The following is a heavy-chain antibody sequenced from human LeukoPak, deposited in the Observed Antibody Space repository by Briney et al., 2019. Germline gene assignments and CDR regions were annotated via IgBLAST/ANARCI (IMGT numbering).Heavy chain of an antibody. Sequence: SETLSLTCTVSGGSISSYYWSWIRQPPGKGLEWVGYIYYSGSTNYNPSLKSRVTISVDTSKNQFSLKLRSVTAADTAVYYCAGYYDSSGSFDYWGQGILVTVSS. J-gene: IGHJ4*02. CDR1: GGSISSYY. CDR3: AGYYDSSGSFDY. CDR2: IYYSGST. V-gene: IGHV4-59*08. D-gene: IGHD3-22*01.